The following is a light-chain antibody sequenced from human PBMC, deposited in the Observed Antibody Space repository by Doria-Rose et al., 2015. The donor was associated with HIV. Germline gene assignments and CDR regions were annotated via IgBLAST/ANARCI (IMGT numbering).Light chain of an antibody. CDR3: HQYGTSWT. CDR2: DGS. J-gene: IGKJ1*01. CDR1: QSFSSTY. V-gene: IGKV3-20*01. Sequence: EIVMTQFPGTLSLSPGERATLSCRASQSFSSTYLAWYQQKPGQAPSLLIYDGSTGATGIPDRFSASGSGTDFTLTINRLEPEDFALYYCHQYGTSWTFGQGTKVEI.